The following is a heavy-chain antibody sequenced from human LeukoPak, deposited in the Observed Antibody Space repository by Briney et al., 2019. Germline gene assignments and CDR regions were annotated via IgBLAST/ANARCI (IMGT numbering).Heavy chain of an antibody. CDR1: GFTFSSYW. CDR2: IKQDGSEK. J-gene: IGHJ4*02. V-gene: IGHV3-7*01. Sequence: PGGSLRLSCAASGFTFSSYWMSWVRQAPGKGLEWVANIKQDGSEKYYVDSVEGRFTISRDNAKNSLYLQMNSLRAEDTAVYYCARGGDLNFGEFHVWGQGTLVTVSS. CDR3: ARGGDLNFGEFHV. D-gene: IGHD3-10*01.